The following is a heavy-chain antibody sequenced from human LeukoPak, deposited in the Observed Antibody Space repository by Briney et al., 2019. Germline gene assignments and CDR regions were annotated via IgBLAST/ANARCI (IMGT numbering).Heavy chain of an antibody. D-gene: IGHD4-23*01. Sequence: SETLSLTCTVSGGSISSYYWGWIRQPPGKGLEWIGSIYYSGSTYYNPSLKSRVTISVDTSKNQFSLKLSSVTAADTAVYYCARRSDYGGNSDYWGQGTLVTVSS. CDR1: GGSISSYY. V-gene: IGHV4-39*01. CDR2: IYYSGST. J-gene: IGHJ4*02. CDR3: ARRSDYGGNSDY.